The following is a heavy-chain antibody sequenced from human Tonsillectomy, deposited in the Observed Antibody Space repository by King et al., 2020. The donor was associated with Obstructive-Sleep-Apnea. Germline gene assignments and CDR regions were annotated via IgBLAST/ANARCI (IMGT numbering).Heavy chain of an antibody. Sequence: VQLVESGGGVVQPGRSLRLSCAASGFTFSGSSMHWVRQAQGQGLGWVAVISFYGSVKNNGNSLKGRFTISSDNSKNTLYLQMNSLRPEDTAVYFCAKDGGPLEYWGQGTLVTVSS. V-gene: IGHV3-30-3*01. CDR2: ISFYGSVK. CDR1: GFTFSGSS. J-gene: IGHJ4*02. D-gene: IGHD3-3*01. CDR3: AKDGGPLEY.